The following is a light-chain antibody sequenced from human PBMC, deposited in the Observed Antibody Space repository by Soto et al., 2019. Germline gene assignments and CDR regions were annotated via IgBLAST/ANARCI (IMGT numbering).Light chain of an antibody. V-gene: IGKV1-5*03. CDR1: QTISSW. Sequence: IQITQSPSSLSASVGDRVTITCRAGQTISSWLAWYQQKPGKAPKLLIYKASTLKSGVPSRFSGSGSGTEFTLTISSLQPDDFATYYCQHYNSYSEAFGQGTKVDIK. CDR2: KAS. J-gene: IGKJ1*01. CDR3: QHYNSYSEA.